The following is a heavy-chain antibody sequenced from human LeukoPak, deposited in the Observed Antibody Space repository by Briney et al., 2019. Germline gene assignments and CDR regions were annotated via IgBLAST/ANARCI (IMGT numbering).Heavy chain of an antibody. V-gene: IGHV3-20*04. D-gene: IGHD6-13*01. CDR3: AGSYPSSWDLTYYFQH. CDR1: GFSFADYG. CDR2: INCNGGSS. J-gene: IGHJ1*01. Sequence: GGSLRLSCAASGFSFADYGMSWVRQAPGKGLEWVSGINCNGGSSCYAGSVRGRFTISRENAKGPLYLQMDSLRAKDTAFYYYAGSYPSSWDLTYYFQHWGRGTLVTVSS.